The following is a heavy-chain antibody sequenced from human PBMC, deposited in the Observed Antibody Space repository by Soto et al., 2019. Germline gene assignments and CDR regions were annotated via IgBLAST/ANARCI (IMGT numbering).Heavy chain of an antibody. CDR2: ISYDGSNK. Sequence: GGSLRLSCAASGFTFSSYAMHWVRQAPGKGLEWVAVISYDGSNKYYADSVKGRFTISRDNSKNTLYLQMNSLRAEDTAVYYCARKLRSQRVYYYYYGMDVWGQGTTVTVSS. J-gene: IGHJ6*02. D-gene: IGHD2-2*01. V-gene: IGHV3-30-3*01. CDR1: GFTFSSYA. CDR3: ARKLRSQRVYYYYYGMDV.